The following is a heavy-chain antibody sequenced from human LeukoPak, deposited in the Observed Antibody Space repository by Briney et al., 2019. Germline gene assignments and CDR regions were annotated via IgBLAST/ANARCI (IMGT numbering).Heavy chain of an antibody. D-gene: IGHD3-22*01. J-gene: IGHJ4*02. Sequence: ASVKVSCKASGYTFTSYAMNWVRQAPGQGLEWMGWINTNTGNPTYAQGFTGRSVFSLDTSVSTAYLQISSLKAEDTAVYYCARAPYYYDSSGYYLDYWGQGTLVTVSS. V-gene: IGHV7-4-1*02. CDR2: INTNTGNP. CDR3: ARAPYYYDSSGYYLDY. CDR1: GYTFTSYA.